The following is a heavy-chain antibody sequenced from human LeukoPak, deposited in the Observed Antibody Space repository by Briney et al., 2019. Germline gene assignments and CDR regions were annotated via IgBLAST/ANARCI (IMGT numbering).Heavy chain of an antibody. V-gene: IGHV4-39*07. D-gene: IGHD1-26*01. J-gene: IGHJ4*02. CDR2: IYSTGNT. CDR1: GGSISSTTYY. CDR3: ARGGGRGATDY. Sequence: SDTLSLTCILSGGSISSTTYYWGWIRQPPGKGLEWIGSIYSTGNTLYNPSLKSRVTISVDTSKNSFSVKLTSVTAADTAMYYCARGGGRGATDYWGQGTLVTVSS.